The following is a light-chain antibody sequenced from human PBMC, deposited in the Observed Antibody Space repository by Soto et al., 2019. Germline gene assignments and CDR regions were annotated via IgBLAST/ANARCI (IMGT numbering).Light chain of an antibody. J-gene: IGKJ1*01. CDR3: QQSYITPWT. CDR1: QSISSY. CDR2: AAS. V-gene: IGKV1-39*01. Sequence: DIQMTQSPSSLSASVGDRVTITCRASQSISSYLNWYQQKPGKAPKLLIYAASSLQSGVPSRFSGSGSGTDFTLTISSLQPEDFATYYCQQSYITPWTFDKGTKVEIK.